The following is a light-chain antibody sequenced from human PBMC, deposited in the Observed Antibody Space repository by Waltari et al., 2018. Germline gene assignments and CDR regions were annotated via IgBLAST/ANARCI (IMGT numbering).Light chain of an antibody. V-gene: IGKV3-15*01. CDR3: QQYDNWWT. J-gene: IGKJ1*01. Sequence: EIAMTQSPVTLSVSPGDTATPSCRASQSISINLALYQQKPGQAPRLLIYAASTRASGIPARFSGSGSGTEFTLTISSLQSEDFAVYYCQQYDNWWTFGQGTKVEIK. CDR2: AAS. CDR1: QSISIN.